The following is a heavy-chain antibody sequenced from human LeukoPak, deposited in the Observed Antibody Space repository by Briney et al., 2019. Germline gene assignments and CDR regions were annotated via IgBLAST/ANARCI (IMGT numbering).Heavy chain of an antibody. V-gene: IGHV1-24*01. Sequence: VASVKVSCKVSGYTLTELSIHWVRQAPGKGLEWMGGFDPEDGETIYAQKFQGRVTMTEDTSTDTAYMELSSLRSEDTAVYYCARVVAVAGKNWFDPWGQGTLVTVSS. CDR2: FDPEDGET. CDR3: ARVVAVAGKNWFDP. J-gene: IGHJ5*02. CDR1: GYTLTELS. D-gene: IGHD6-19*01.